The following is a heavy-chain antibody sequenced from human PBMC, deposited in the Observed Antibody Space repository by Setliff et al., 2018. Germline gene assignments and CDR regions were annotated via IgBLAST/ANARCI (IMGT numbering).Heavy chain of an antibody. D-gene: IGHD3-10*01. CDR2: IYTKGST. J-gene: IGHJ6*03. CDR3: ARAYYYASGNSHNYYMDV. Sequence: SETLSLTCSVTGGSMTDFFWNWIRQPPGKGLEWIGYIYTKGSTNYSPSLKGRVTMSVDTSNNQLSLKLTSVSAADTAVYYCARAYYYASGNSHNYYMDVWGKGTAVTVSS. V-gene: IGHV4-4*08. CDR1: GGSMTDFF.